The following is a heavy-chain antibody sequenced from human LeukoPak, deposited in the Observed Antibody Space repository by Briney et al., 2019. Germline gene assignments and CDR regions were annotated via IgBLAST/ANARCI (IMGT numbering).Heavy chain of an antibody. J-gene: IGHJ6*03. CDR2: MNPNNGNT. D-gene: IGHD3-10*01. Sequence: ASVKVSCKASGYTFTSYDINWVRQATGQGLEWMGWMNPNNGNTGYAQKFQGRVTMTRNTSISTAYMELSSLRSEDTAVYYCARDQETRITMVRGVIYMDVWGKGTTVTVSS. V-gene: IGHV1-8*01. CDR3: ARDQETRITMVRGVIYMDV. CDR1: GYTFTSYD.